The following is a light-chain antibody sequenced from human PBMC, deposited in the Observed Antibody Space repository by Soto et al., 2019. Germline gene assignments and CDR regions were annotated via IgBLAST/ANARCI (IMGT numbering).Light chain of an antibody. CDR1: QDINTF. CDR3: QQRSNWPSIT. CDR2: GAS. Sequence: DIQMTQSPSTLSASVGDRVTITCRASQDINTFLAWYQQKPGKAPKLLIYGASGLESGVPSRFSGSGSGTDFTLTISSLEPEDFAVYYCQQRSNWPSITFGQGTRLEIK. V-gene: IGKV1-5*01. J-gene: IGKJ5*01.